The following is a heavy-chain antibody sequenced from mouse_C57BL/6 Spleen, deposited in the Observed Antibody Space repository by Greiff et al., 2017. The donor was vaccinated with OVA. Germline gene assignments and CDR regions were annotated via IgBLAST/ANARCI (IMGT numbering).Heavy chain of an antibody. Sequence: VQLQQSGPGLVQPSQSLSITCTVSGFSLTSYGVHWVRQSPGKGLEWLGVIWSGGSTDYNAAFISRLSISKDNSKSQVFFKMNRQQADDTAIDYCARENYDYDGFAYWGQGTLVTVSA. D-gene: IGHD2-4*01. J-gene: IGHJ3*01. CDR2: IWSGGST. CDR3: ARENYDYDGFAY. V-gene: IGHV2-2*01. CDR1: GFSLTSYG.